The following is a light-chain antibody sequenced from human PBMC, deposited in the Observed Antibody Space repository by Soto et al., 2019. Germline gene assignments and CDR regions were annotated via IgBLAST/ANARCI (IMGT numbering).Light chain of an antibody. CDR3: LQDHKSPLT. Sequence: AIQMTQSPSSLSASVGDRVTITCRASLGIKNDLGWYQQKPGKAPNLLIYAASSLQSGVPSRFSGSGSGTDFTLTITSLQPEDSATYYCLQDHKSPLTFGQGTKVEIK. J-gene: IGKJ1*01. CDR2: AAS. CDR1: LGIKND. V-gene: IGKV1-6*01.